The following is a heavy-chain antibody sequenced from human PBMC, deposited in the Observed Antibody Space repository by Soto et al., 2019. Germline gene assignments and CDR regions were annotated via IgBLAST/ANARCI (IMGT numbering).Heavy chain of an antibody. D-gene: IGHD1-26*01. V-gene: IGHV3-30-3*01. Sequence: GGSLRLSCAASGFTFSSYAMHWVRQAPGKGLEWVAVISYDGSNKYYADSVKGRFTISRDNSKNTLYLQMNSLRAEDTAVYYCARDHGSLGAFDIWGQGTMVTVSS. CDR3: ARDHGSLGAFDI. J-gene: IGHJ3*02. CDR2: ISYDGSNK. CDR1: GFTFSSYA.